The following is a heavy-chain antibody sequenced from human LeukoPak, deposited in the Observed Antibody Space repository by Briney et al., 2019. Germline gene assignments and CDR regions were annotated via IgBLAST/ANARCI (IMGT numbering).Heavy chain of an antibody. Sequence: SETLSLTCTVSGGSISSYYWSWIRQPAGKGLEWIGRIYTSGSTNYNPSLKSRVTMSVDTSKNQFSLKLSSVTAADTAVYYCARDPYQEYSSSATTDYWGQGTLVTVSS. CDR2: IYTSGST. J-gene: IGHJ4*02. V-gene: IGHV4-4*07. CDR3: ARDPYQEYSSSATTDY. D-gene: IGHD6-6*01. CDR1: GGSISSYY.